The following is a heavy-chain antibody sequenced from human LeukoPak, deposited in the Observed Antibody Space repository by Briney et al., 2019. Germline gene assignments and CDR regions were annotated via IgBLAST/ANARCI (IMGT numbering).Heavy chain of an antibody. J-gene: IGHJ4*02. CDR2: INSDGSST. CDR1: GFTFSSYW. D-gene: IGHD3-10*01. V-gene: IGHV3-74*01. Sequence: GGSLRLSCAASGFTFSSYWMHWVRQAPGKGLVWVSRINSDGSSTSYADSVKGRFTISRDNAKNTLYLQMNSLRAEDTAVYYCARVTGYWGSGNYFFDYWGQGTLVTVSS. CDR3: ARVTGYWGSGNYFFDY.